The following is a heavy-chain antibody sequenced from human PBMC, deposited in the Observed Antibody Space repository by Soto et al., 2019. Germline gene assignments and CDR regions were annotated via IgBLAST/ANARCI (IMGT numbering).Heavy chain of an antibody. CDR2: IYYSGST. V-gene: IGHV4-59*01. CDR3: ARYGYYGSGSYYYYYMDV. J-gene: IGHJ6*03. Sequence: QVQLQESGPGLVKPSETLSLTCTVSGGSISSYYWSWIRQPPGKGLEWIGYIYYSGSTNYNPSLKSRVTISVDTSKNQFSLKLSSVTAADTAVYYCARYGYYGSGSYYYYYMDVWGKGTTVTVSS. CDR1: GGSISSYY. D-gene: IGHD3-10*01.